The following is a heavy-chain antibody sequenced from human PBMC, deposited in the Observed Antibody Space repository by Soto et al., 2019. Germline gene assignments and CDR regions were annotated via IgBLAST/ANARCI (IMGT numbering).Heavy chain of an antibody. J-gene: IGHJ4*02. D-gene: IGHD1-26*01. CDR3: ARERSDLPPDH. CDR1: GYTLTELS. CDR2: FDPEDGET. Sequence: ASVKVSCKVSGYTLTELSMHWVRQAPGKGLEWMGGFDPEDGETIYAQKFQGRVTMTEDTSTDTAYLDLRSLKSDDTAVYYCARERSDLPPDHWGQGTQVTVSS. V-gene: IGHV1-24*01.